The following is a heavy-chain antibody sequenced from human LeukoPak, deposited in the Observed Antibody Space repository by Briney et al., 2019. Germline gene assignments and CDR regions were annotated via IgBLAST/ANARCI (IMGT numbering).Heavy chain of an antibody. V-gene: IGHV3-66*01. CDR3: ARDANWNHLDQ. J-gene: IGHJ4*02. CDR2: IYSGGST. D-gene: IGHD1-1*01. CDR1: GFSVSSSY. Sequence: GGSLRLSCAASGFSVSSSYMTWVRQAPGKGLEWVSVIYSGGSTYYADSVKGRFTISRDNSKNTLYLQMNSLRAEDTAIYYCARDANWNHLDQWGQGTLVTVSS.